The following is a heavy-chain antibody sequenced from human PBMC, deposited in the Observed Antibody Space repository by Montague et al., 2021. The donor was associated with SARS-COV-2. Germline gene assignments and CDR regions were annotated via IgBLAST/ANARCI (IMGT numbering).Heavy chain of an antibody. Sequence: SLRLSCAASGFTFSGYAMHWVRQAPGKGLEWVAVISYDGSNKYYADSVKGRFTISRDNSKNTLYLQMNSLRAEDTAVYYCARDRDFWSGYLVFYYGMDVWGQGTTVTVSS. CDR2: ISYDGSNK. CDR3: ARDRDFWSGYLVFYYGMDV. CDR1: GFTFSGYA. V-gene: IGHV3-30-3*01. D-gene: IGHD3-3*01. J-gene: IGHJ6*02.